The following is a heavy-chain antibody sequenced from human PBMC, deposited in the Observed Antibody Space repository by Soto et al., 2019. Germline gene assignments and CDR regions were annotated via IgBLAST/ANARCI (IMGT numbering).Heavy chain of an antibody. CDR1: GGSIHGYY. D-gene: IGHD1-1*01. CDR3: ARLVTGEAAGTFWFDP. J-gene: IGHJ5*02. V-gene: IGHV4-59*01. CDR2: MYYTGDT. Sequence: SETLSLTCTVSGGSIHGYYWTWSRQAPGREMEWVGYMYYTGDTNYNPSLKSRVSISIDKSKNLFSLNLTSVTAADTAIYYCARLVTGEAAGTFWFDPWGQGTQVTVSS.